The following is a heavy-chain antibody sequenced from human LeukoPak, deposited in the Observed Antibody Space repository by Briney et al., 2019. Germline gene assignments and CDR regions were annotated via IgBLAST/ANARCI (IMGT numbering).Heavy chain of an antibody. Sequence: ASVKVSCKASGYTFITYGVNWVRQAPGQGLEGMGGTSPYIGKTNSAKRLQGRVTMTTDTSTNTAYMDLRRLRSDDTAVYYCARCPTSGGRCYEFDFWGQGTLVTVSS. V-gene: IGHV1-18*01. CDR3: ARCPTSGGRCYEFDF. CDR2: TSPYIGKT. CDR1: GYTFITYG. D-gene: IGHD2-15*01. J-gene: IGHJ4*02.